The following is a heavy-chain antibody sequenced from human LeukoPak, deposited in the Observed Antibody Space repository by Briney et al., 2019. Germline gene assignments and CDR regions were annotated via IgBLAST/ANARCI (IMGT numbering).Heavy chain of an antibody. V-gene: IGHV7-4-1*02. CDR2: INTNTGNS. J-gene: IGHJ3*02. D-gene: IGHD6-13*01. Sequence: ASVKVSCKASGYTFTSYAMNWVRQAPGQGLEWMGWINTNTGNSTYAQGFTGRFVFSLDTSVSTAYLQISGLKAEGTAVYYCARVGSSSWDRAFYISGQGTMVTASS. CDR3: ARVGSSSWDRAFYI. CDR1: GYTFTSYA.